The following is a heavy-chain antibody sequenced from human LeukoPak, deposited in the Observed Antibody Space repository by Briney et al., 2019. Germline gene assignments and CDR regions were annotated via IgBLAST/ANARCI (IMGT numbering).Heavy chain of an antibody. CDR2: IIPILGIA. J-gene: IGHJ4*02. Sequence: SVKVSCKASGGTFSSYAISWVRQAPGQGLEWMGRIIPILGIANYAQKFQGRVTITADKSTSTAYMELSSLRSEDTAVYYCARIPCSGGSCYSYYFDYWGQGTLVTVSS. CDR3: ARIPCSGGSCYSYYFDY. D-gene: IGHD2-15*01. CDR1: GGTFSSYA. V-gene: IGHV1-69*04.